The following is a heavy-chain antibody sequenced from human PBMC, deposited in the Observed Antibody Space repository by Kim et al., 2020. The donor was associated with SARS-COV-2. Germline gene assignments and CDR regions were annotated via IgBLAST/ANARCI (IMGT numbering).Heavy chain of an antibody. CDR1: GYFISSVYS. CDR3: ARDTPPSIVGGLED. CDR2: IYHSGST. J-gene: IGHJ4*02. D-gene: IGHD1-26*01. Sequence: SETLSLTCTVSGYFISSVYSWGWIRQPPGKGLEWIGSIYHSGSTYYNPSLKSRVTISLDTSKTKVSLKLSSVTAADTAVYYCARDTPPSIVGGLEDWGQGTLVTVSS. V-gene: IGHV4-38-2*02.